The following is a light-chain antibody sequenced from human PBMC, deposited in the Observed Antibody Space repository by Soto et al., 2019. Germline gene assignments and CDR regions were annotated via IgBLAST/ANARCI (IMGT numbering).Light chain of an antibody. Sequence: EIVMTQSPATLSVSPGERATLSCRASQSVSSNLAWYQQKPGQAPRLLFYGASTRATGIPARFSGSGSGTEFTLPISSLRSEDFAVYYCQQYDNWPPYTFGQGTKLQIK. CDR1: QSVSSN. J-gene: IGKJ2*01. CDR2: GAS. CDR3: QQYDNWPPYT. V-gene: IGKV3-15*01.